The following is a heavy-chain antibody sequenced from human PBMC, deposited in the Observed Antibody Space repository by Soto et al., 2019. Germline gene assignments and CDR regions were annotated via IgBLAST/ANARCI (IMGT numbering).Heavy chain of an antibody. CDR2: IYYSGST. CDR1: GGSLSSYY. V-gene: IGHV4-59*01. CDR3: ARGLGYCSSTSCSMGAYYYYYMDV. J-gene: IGHJ6*03. D-gene: IGHD2-2*01. Sequence: SETLSLTCTVSGGSLSSYYWSWIRQPPGKGLEWIGYIYYSGSTNYNPSLKSRVTISVDTSKNQFSLKLSSVTAADTAVYYCARGLGYCSSTSCSMGAYYYYYMDVWGKGTTVTVS.